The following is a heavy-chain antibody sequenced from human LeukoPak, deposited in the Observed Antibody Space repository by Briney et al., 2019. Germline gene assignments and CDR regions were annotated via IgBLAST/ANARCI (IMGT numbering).Heavy chain of an antibody. V-gene: IGHV3-30*03. J-gene: IGHJ4*02. CDR3: ARSRSVSGFDYAY. CDR2: ISYDGSNK. Sequence: GGSLRLSCAAFGFTFSSYGMHWVRQAPGKGLEWVAVISYDGSNKYYADSVKGRFTISRDNSKNTLYLQMNSLRAEDTAVYYCARSRSVSGFDYAYWGQGTLVTVSS. CDR1: GFTFSSYG. D-gene: IGHD5-12*01.